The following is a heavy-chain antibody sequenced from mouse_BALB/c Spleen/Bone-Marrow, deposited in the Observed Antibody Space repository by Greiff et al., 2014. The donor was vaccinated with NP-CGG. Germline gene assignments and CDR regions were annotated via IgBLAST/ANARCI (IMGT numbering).Heavy chain of an antibody. J-gene: IGHJ4*01. Sequence: VQLQQSGPGLVKPFQSLSLSCTVTGFSINSDYVRDWIRQFSGNKMGVVGYISYSGSTSYNPSLKSRISITRDTSKNQFFLQLNSVTTEDTATYYCARYSSGTYYAMDYWGQGTSVTVSS. D-gene: IGHD3-1*01. CDR2: ISYSGST. CDR1: GFSINSDYV. CDR3: ARYSSGTYYAMDY. V-gene: IGHV3-2*02.